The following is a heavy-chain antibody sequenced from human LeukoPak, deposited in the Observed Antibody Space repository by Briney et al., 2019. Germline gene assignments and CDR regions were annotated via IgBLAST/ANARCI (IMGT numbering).Heavy chain of an antibody. D-gene: IGHD4-23*01. Sequence: PGGSLRLSCAASGFTFSSYSMNWVRQAPGKGLEWVSSISSSSTSIYYADSVKRRFTISRDNAKNSLYLQMNSLRDDDTAVYYCASSDDYGGNRFDYWGQGTLVTVSS. CDR1: GFTFSSYS. CDR2: ISSSSTSI. V-gene: IGHV3-48*02. J-gene: IGHJ4*02. CDR3: ASSDDYGGNRFDY.